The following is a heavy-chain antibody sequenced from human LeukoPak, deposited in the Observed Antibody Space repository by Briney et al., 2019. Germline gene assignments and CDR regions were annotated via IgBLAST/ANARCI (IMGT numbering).Heavy chain of an antibody. Sequence: GGSLRLSCAASGFTFSSHWMNWVRQPPGKGLEWVANIKQRGSEKYYVDSVKGRFTIYRDDSKNSLFLQMNSLRTEDTAVYYCVRENYGGFDAFDIWGQGTMVTVSS. V-gene: IGHV3-7*03. D-gene: IGHD4-23*01. CDR2: IKQRGSEK. J-gene: IGHJ3*02. CDR3: VRENYGGFDAFDI. CDR1: GFTFSSHW.